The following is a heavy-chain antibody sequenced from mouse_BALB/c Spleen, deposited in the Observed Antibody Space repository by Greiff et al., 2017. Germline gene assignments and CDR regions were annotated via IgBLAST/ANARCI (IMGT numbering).Heavy chain of an antibody. Sequence: VHVKQSGAELVKPGASVKLSCTASGFNIKDTYMHWVKQRPEQGLEWIGRIDPANGNTKYDPKFQGKATITADTSSNTAYLQLSSLTSEDTAVYYCARDRGGAMDYWGQGTSVTVSS. V-gene: IGHV14-3*02. CDR2: IDPANGNT. CDR1: GFNIKDTY. CDR3: ARDRGGAMDY. D-gene: IGHD2-14*01. J-gene: IGHJ4*01.